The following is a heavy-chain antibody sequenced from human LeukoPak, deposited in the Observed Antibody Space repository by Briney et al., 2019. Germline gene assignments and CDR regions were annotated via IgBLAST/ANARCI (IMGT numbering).Heavy chain of an antibody. V-gene: IGHV4-39*01. Sequence: SVTLSLTCTVSGGSISSSSYYWGWIRQPPGKGLEWIGSIYYSGSTYYNPSLKSRVTISVDTSKNQFSLKLSSVTAADTAVYYCARQGGSYYPFDYWGQGTLVTVSS. CDR1: GGSISSSSYY. CDR3: ARQGGSYYPFDY. J-gene: IGHJ4*02. CDR2: IYYSGST. D-gene: IGHD1-26*01.